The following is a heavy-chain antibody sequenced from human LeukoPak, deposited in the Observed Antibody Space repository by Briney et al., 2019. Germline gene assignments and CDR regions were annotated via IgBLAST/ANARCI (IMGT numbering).Heavy chain of an antibody. D-gene: IGHD1-7*01. CDR3: TRKLRLDEH. Sequence: ASVKVSCKASGYTFITSDINWVRQASGQGLEWMGYMGPNSGHTEFARKFQGRVTMTGDTSTSTAYMELSSLTPDDTAIYYCTRKLRLDEHWGQGTLVAVSS. CDR1: GYTFITSD. J-gene: IGHJ4*02. V-gene: IGHV1-8*01. CDR2: MGPNSGHT.